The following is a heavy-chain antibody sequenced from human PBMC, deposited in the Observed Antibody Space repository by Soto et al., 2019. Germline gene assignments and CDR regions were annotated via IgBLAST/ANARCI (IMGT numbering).Heavy chain of an antibody. V-gene: IGHV3-48*01. CDR3: ASQSSEWLLFAS. CDR1: GFTFSSYS. J-gene: IGHJ4*02. CDR2: ISSSSSTI. Sequence: EVQLVESGGGLVQPGGSLRLSCAASGFTFSSYSMHWVRQAPGKGLEWVSYISSSSSTIYYADSVKGRFTISRDNAKNSLYLQMNGLRAEDTAVYYCASQSSEWLLFASWGQGTLVTVSS. D-gene: IGHD5-12*01.